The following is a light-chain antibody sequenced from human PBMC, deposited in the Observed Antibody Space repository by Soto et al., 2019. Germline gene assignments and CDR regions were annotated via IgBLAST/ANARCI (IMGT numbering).Light chain of an antibody. CDR2: DAS. CDR1: QGISNG. V-gene: IGKV1D-13*01. J-gene: IGKJ1*01. CDR3: QQFNNYPLA. Sequence: AIQLTQSPSSLSVSVGDRVTITCRTSQGISNGLAWYQQKPGKPPKLLIYDASSLESGVPSRFSRRGSGTDFTLTISSLQPEDFATYFCQQFNNYPLAFGPGTKVEIK.